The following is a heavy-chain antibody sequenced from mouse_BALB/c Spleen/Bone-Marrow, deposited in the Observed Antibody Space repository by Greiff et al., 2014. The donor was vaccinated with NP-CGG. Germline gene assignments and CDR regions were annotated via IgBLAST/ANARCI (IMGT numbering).Heavy chain of an antibody. CDR3: AREKIYGNYLWYFDV. Sequence: VQLQQSGSVLVRPGASVKLSCKASGYTFTSSWMHWAKQRPGQGLEWIGEIHPNSGNTNYDEKFKGKATLTVDTSSSTAYVDLSSLTSEDSAVYYCAREKIYGNYLWYFDVWGAGTTDTVSS. V-gene: IGHV1S130*01. CDR1: GYTFTSSW. CDR2: IHPNSGNT. D-gene: IGHD2-1*01. J-gene: IGHJ1*01.